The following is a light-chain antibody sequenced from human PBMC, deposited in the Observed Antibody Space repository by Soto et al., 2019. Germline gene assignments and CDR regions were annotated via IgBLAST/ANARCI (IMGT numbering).Light chain of an antibody. J-gene: IGKJ3*01. V-gene: IGKV3-20*01. CDR3: QQYGSSPLFT. CDR1: QSVSSSY. CDR2: DAS. Sequence: EIVLTQSPGTLSLSPGERGTISCRASQSVSSSYLAWYQRKPGQAPRLLIYDASSRATGIPDRFSGSGSGTDFALTISRLEPQDFAVYYCQQYGSSPLFTFGPGTKVDIK.